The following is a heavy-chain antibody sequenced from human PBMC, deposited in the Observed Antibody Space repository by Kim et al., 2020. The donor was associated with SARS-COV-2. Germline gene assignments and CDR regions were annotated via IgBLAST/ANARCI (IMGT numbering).Heavy chain of an antibody. V-gene: IGHV4-34*01. Sequence: SGSPTYNPSLKSRVTISVDTSKNQFSLKLSSVTAADTAVYYCARGVWFDPWGQGTLVTVSS. J-gene: IGHJ5*02. CDR2: SGSP. CDR3: ARGVWFDP.